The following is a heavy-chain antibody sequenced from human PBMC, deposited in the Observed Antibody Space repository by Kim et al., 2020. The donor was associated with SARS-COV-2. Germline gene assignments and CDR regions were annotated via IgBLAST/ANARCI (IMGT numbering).Heavy chain of an antibody. Sequence: ASVKVSCKASGYTFTSYGISWVRQAPGQGLEWMGWISAYNGNTNYAQKLQGRVTMTTDTSTSTAYMELRSLRSDDTAVYYCARVPQGPIWQNWFDPWGQGTLVTVSS. J-gene: IGHJ5*02. CDR1: GYTFTSYG. CDR3: ARVPQGPIWQNWFDP. D-gene: IGHD2-21*01. V-gene: IGHV1-18*01. CDR2: ISAYNGNT.